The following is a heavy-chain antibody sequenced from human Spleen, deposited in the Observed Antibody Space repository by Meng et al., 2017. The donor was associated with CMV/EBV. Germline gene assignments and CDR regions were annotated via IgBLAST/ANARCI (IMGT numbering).Heavy chain of an antibody. J-gene: IGHJ5*02. CDR3: ASNIRFLEWLHS. V-gene: IGHV3-74*01. CDR1: GFTFSSYS. Sequence: SCAASGFTFSSYSMNWVRQAPGEGLVWVSGISGDGSSTSYADSVKGRFTISRDNAKNTLYLQLNSLRAEDTAVYYCASNIRFLEWLHSWGQGTLVTVSS. CDR2: ISGDGSST. D-gene: IGHD3-3*01.